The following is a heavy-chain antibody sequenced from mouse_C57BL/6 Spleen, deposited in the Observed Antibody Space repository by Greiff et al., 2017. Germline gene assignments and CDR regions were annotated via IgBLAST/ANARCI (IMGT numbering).Heavy chain of an antibody. J-gene: IGHJ4*01. CDR2: TFYSGIT. V-gene: IGHV3-3*01. CDR1: GFSINSDCY. CDR3: ARGNYGSSSGYAMDY. D-gene: IGHD1-1*01. Sequence: EVQGVESGPSLVRPSQTLSLTCTVTGFSINSDCYWIWIRQFPGNKLEYIGYTFYSGITYYNPSLESRTYITRDTSKNQFSLKLSSVTTEDTATYYCARGNYGSSSGYAMDYWGQGTSVTVSS.